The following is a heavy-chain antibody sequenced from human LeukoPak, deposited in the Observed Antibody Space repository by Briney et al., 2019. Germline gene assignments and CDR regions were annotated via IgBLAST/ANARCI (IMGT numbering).Heavy chain of an antibody. J-gene: IGHJ5*02. CDR3: ARALYSSSSSWFDP. D-gene: IGHD6-6*01. CDR2: INHSGST. V-gene: IGHV4-34*01. Sequence: SETLSLTCAVYGGSFSGYYWSWIRQPPGKGLEWIGEINHSGSTNYNPSLKSRVTISVDTSKNQFSLKLSSVTAADTAVYYCARALYSSSSSWFDPWGQGTLVTVSS. CDR1: GGSFSGYY.